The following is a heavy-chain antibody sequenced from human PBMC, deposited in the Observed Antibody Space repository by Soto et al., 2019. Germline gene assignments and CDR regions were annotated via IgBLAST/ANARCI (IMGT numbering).Heavy chain of an antibody. V-gene: IGHV1-69*12. Sequence: QVQLVQSGAELKKPGSSVKVSCKASGGTFSSYAISWVRQAPGQGLEWMVGIIPIFGTANYAQKFQGRVTFTADESTSTAYMELSSMRSEHTAMSYCARHVPAAGYYYGMDVWGQGTTVIVS. J-gene: IGHJ6*02. CDR1: GGTFSSYA. D-gene: IGHD2-2*01. CDR3: ARHVPAAGYYYGMDV. CDR2: IIPIFGTA.